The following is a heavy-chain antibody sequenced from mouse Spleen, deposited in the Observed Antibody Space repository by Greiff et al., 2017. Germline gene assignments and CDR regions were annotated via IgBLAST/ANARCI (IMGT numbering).Heavy chain of an antibody. J-gene: IGHJ3*01. CDR3: TRLGSYYSYDEGFAY. CDR1: GYTFTDYE. CDR2: IDPETGGT. V-gene: IGHV1-15*01. Sequence: QVQLQQPGAELVRPGASVTLSCKASGYTFTDYEMHWVKQTPVHGLEWIGAIDPETGGTAYNQKFKGKAILTADKSSSTAYMELRSLTSEDSAVYYCTRLGSYYSYDEGFAYWGQGTLVTVSA. D-gene: IGHD2-12*01.